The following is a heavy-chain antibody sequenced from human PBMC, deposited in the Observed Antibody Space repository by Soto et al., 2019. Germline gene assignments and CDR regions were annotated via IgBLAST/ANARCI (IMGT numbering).Heavy chain of an antibody. CDR3: AREGSDSSGYYYFDY. Sequence: GGSLRLSCAASGFTFSSYAMHWVRQAPGKGLEWVAVISYDGSNKYYADSVKGRFTISRDNSKNTLYLQMNSLRAEDTAVYYCAREGSDSSGYYYFDYWGQGTLVTVSS. CDR2: ISYDGSNK. D-gene: IGHD3-22*01. J-gene: IGHJ4*02. CDR1: GFTFSSYA. V-gene: IGHV3-30-3*01.